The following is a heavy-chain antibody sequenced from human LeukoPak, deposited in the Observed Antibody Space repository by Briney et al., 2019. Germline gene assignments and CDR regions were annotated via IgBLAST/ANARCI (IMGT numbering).Heavy chain of an antibody. CDR3: ARESFTVTSDYYMDV. D-gene: IGHD4-17*01. Sequence: ASVKVSCKASGYTFTSYYMHWVRQAPGQGLEWMGIINPSGGSTSYAQKFQGRVTMTRDTSTSTVYMELRSLRSEDTAVYYCARESFTVTSDYYMDVWGKGTTVTVSS. V-gene: IGHV1-46*01. J-gene: IGHJ6*03. CDR2: INPSGGST. CDR1: GYTFTSYY.